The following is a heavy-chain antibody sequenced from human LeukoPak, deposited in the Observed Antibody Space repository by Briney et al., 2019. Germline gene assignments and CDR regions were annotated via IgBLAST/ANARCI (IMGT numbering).Heavy chain of an antibody. CDR3: ARDADYYGSGSYSP. J-gene: IGHJ5*02. D-gene: IGHD3-10*01. Sequence: SETLSLTCTVSGGSISSSSYYWGWIRQPPGKGLEWIGSIYYSGSTYYNPSLKSRVTISVDTSKNQFSLKLSSVTAADTAVYYCARDADYYGSGSYSPWGQGTLVTVSS. CDR1: GGSISSSSYY. V-gene: IGHV4-39*07. CDR2: IYYSGST.